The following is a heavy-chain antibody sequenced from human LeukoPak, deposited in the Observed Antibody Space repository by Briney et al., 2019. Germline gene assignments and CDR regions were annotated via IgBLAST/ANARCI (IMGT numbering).Heavy chain of an antibody. CDR3: TTEGYGDAFEI. Sequence: PGGSLRLSCAASGFNFLNAWMNWVRQAPGKGLEWVGRIKPKTDSGTTDYAAPVKGRFGISRDDSKKTVYLQMNSLKTEDTAVYYCTTEGYGDAFEIWGQGTLVTVSS. D-gene: IGHD5-12*01. CDR2: IKPKTDSGTT. V-gene: IGHV3-15*07. J-gene: IGHJ3*02. CDR1: GFNFLNAW.